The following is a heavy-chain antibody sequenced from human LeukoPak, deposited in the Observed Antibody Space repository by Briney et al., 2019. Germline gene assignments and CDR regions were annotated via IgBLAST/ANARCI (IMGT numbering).Heavy chain of an antibody. V-gene: IGHV3-48*03. CDR1: GFTFSSYD. CDR2: ISSGGSSI. CDR3: ARVGADLRNYYMDV. Sequence: PGGPLRLSCAASGFTFSSYDMNGVRQAPGKGREWLSFISSGGSSIYYADSVKGRFTISRDNAKNSLYLQMNCLRAEDTAVYYCARVGADLRNYYMDVWGKGTAVTVSS. J-gene: IGHJ6*03.